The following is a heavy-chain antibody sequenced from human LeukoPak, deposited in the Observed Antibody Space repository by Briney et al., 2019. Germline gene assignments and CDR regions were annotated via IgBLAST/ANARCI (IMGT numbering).Heavy chain of an antibody. J-gene: IGHJ2*01. CDR1: GFTFSSYS. V-gene: IGHV3-21*01. CDR2: ISSSSSYI. Sequence: GGSLRLSCAASGFTFSSYSMNWVRQAPGKGLEWVSSISSSSSYIYYADSVKGRFTISRDNAKNSLYLQMNSLRAEDTAVYYCAREPDTIFGGNWYFDLWGRGTLVTVSS. CDR3: AREPDTIFGGNWYFDL. D-gene: IGHD3-3*01.